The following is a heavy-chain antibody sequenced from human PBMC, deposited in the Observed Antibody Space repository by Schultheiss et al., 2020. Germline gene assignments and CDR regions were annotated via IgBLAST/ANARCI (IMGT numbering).Heavy chain of an antibody. D-gene: IGHD3-10*01. CDR2: IYSGGST. CDR3: ARDRITRVPWDSGRAFDI. Sequence: GESLKISCAASGFTVSSNYMSWVRQAPGKGLEWVSVIYSGGSTYYADSVKGRFTISRDNSKNTLYLQMNSLRAEDTAVYYCARDRITRVPWDSGRAFDIWGQGTMVTVSS. CDR1: GFTVSSNY. V-gene: IGHV3-66*01. J-gene: IGHJ3*02.